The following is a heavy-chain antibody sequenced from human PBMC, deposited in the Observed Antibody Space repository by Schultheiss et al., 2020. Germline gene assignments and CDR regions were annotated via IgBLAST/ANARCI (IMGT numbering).Heavy chain of an antibody. D-gene: IGHD6-13*01. CDR3: ARALIAAAGTWWFDP. J-gene: IGHJ5*02. CDR1: GGSFSGYY. CDR2: IYHSGST. V-gene: IGHV4-34*01. Sequence: SQTLSLTCAVYGGSFSGYYWSWIRQPPGKGLEWIGEIYHSGSTNYNPSLKSRVTISVDTSKNQFSLKLSSVTAADTAVYYCARALIAAAGTWWFDPWGQGTLVTVPS.